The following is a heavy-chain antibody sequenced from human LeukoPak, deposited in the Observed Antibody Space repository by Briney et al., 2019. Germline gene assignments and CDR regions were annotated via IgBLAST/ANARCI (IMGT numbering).Heavy chain of an antibody. J-gene: IGHJ4*02. V-gene: IGHV3-48*04. Sequence: GGSLRLSCAASGFTFSFYGMNWVRQAPGKGLEWVSYISGSSNTIYYADSVKGRFTISRENAKSSLYLQMNSLRAEDTAVYYCARESDFDWLFLFDYWGQGTLVTVSS. CDR2: ISGSSNTI. CDR3: ARESDFDWLFLFDY. D-gene: IGHD3-9*01. CDR1: GFTFSFYG.